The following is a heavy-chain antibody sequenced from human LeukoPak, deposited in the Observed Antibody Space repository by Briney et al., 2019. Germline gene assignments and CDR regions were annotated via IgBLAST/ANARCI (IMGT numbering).Heavy chain of an antibody. CDR1: GYIFTSYW. Sequence: GASLQISCKGSGYIFTSYWIGWVRQMPGKGLEWMGIIYPGDSDTGYSPSFQGQVTISADKSISTAYLQWSSLKASDTAMYYCARLGDYVVFDFDYWGQGTLVTVSS. CDR3: ARLGDYVVFDFDY. J-gene: IGHJ4*02. V-gene: IGHV5-51*01. CDR2: IYPGDSDT. D-gene: IGHD4-17*01.